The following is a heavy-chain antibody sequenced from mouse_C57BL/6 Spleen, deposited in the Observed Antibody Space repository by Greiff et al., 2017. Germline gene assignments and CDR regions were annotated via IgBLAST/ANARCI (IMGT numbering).Heavy chain of an antibody. D-gene: IGHD4-1*01. CDR1: GFTFSNYW. Sequence: LQQSGGGLVQPGGSMKLSCVASGFTFSNYWMNWVRQSPEKGLEWVAQIRLKSDNYATHYAESVKGRFTISRDDSKSSVYLQMNNLRAEDTGIYYCTGQTGTEFAYWGQGTLVTVSA. V-gene: IGHV6-3*01. J-gene: IGHJ3*01. CDR2: IRLKSDNYAT. CDR3: TGQTGTEFAY.